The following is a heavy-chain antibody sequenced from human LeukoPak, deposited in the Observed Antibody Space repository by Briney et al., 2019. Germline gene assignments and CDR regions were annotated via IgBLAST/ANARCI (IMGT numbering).Heavy chain of an antibody. Sequence: SETLSLTCTVSGGSISSGGSYWSWVRQHPGKGLEWIGYIYHSGSTYYNPSLKSRVTISVDRSKNQFSLKLSSVTAADTAVYYCAGIITMVRGLLDYWGQGTLVTVSS. J-gene: IGHJ4*02. CDR1: GGSISSGGSY. V-gene: IGHV4-30-2*01. CDR3: AGIITMVRGLLDY. CDR2: IYHSGST. D-gene: IGHD3-10*01.